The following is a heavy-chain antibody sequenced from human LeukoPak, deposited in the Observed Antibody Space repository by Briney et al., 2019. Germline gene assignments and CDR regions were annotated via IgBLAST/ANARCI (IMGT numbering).Heavy chain of an antibody. CDR3: ARDGEYYDSSGSERLVWYFDL. V-gene: IGHV3-21*01. CDR2: ISSSSSYI. CDR1: GFTFSSYS. D-gene: IGHD3-22*01. Sequence: PGGSLRLSCAASGFTFSSYSMNWVRQAPGKGLEWVSSISSSSSYIYYADSVKGQFTISRDNAKNSLYLQMNSLRAEDTAVYYCARDGEYYDSSGSERLVWYFDLWGRGTLVTVSS. J-gene: IGHJ2*01.